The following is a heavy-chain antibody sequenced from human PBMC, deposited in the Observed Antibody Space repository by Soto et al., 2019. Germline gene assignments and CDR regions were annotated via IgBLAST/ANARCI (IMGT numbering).Heavy chain of an antibody. CDR2: IGVSSDA. Sequence: GGSLRLSCAASGFTFSSYAMSWARQAPGKGLEWVSSIGVSSDAYYADSVKGRFTISRDNSRNTLYLQMNSLRAGDTALYYCAKNYFFDSRGQGTAVPVSS. D-gene: IGHD3-10*01. CDR1: GFTFSSYA. CDR3: AKNYFFDS. V-gene: IGHV3-23*01. J-gene: IGHJ5*01.